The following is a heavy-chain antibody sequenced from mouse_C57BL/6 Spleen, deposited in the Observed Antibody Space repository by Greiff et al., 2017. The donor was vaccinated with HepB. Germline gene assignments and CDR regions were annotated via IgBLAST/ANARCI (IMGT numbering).Heavy chain of an antibody. CDR2: FHPYNDDT. V-gene: IGHV1-47*01. CDR1: GYTFTTYP. CDR3: ARGYYGSSYAMDY. Sequence: VQLQQSGAELVKPGASVKMSCKASGYTFTTYPIEWMKQNHGKSLEWIGNFHPYNDDTKYNEKFKGKSTLTVEKSSSTFYLELSRLTSDDSAVYYCARGYYGSSYAMDYWGQGTSVTVSS. D-gene: IGHD1-1*01. J-gene: IGHJ4*01.